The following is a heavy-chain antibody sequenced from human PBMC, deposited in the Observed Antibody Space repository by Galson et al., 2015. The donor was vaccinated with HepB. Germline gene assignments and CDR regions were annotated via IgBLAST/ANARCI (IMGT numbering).Heavy chain of an antibody. D-gene: IGHD5-24*01. CDR1: GFTFSSYS. Sequence: SLRLSCAASGFTFSSYSMNWVRQAPGKGLEWVSSISSSSSYIYYADSVKGRFTISRDNAKNSLYLQMNSLRAEDTAVYYCARFRDGYNQDFDYWGQGTLVTVSS. CDR3: ARFRDGYNQDFDY. V-gene: IGHV3-21*01. CDR2: ISSSSSYI. J-gene: IGHJ4*02.